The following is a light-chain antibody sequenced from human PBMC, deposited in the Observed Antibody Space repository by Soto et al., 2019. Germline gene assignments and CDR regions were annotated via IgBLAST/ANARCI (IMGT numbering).Light chain of an antibody. CDR3: QQYNDFHYT. CDR2: KAT. Sequence: DIQMTQSPSTLSASVGDGVTITCRASQSIGSWLAWYQQKPGKAPKLLIYKATNLQSGVPSRFSGSGAGTDFSLTISSLQPVDSATYFFQQYNDFHYTFGPGTKLEI. J-gene: IGKJ2*01. CDR1: QSIGSW. V-gene: IGKV1-5*03.